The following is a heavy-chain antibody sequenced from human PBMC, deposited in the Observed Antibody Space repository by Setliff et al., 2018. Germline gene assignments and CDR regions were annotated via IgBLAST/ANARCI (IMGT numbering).Heavy chain of an antibody. CDR1: GGSISSGSYY. J-gene: IGHJ1*01. V-gene: IGHV4-39*07. D-gene: IGHD3-10*01. CDR2: MYYSGST. CDR3: ARVDFTMIQGVIGH. Sequence: SETLSLTCSVSGGSISSGSYYWGWIRQSPGKGLEWIGSMYYSGSTYYNPSLKGRVTLSVDTTKNQFSLKLTSMTAADTAVYYCARVDFTMIQGVIGHWGQGTLVTVSS.